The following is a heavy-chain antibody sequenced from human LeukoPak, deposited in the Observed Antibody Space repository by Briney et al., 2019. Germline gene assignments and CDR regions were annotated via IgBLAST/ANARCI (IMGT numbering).Heavy chain of an antibody. D-gene: IGHD3-22*01. CDR2: ISSSSSYI. Sequence: GGSLRLSCAASGFTFSSYSMNWVRQAPGKGLEWVSSISSSSSYIYYADSVKGRITISRDNAKNSLYLQMNSLRAEDTAVYYCARDDQYYYDSSGPTFDYWGQGTLVTVSS. J-gene: IGHJ4*02. CDR1: GFTFSSYS. V-gene: IGHV3-21*01. CDR3: ARDDQYYYDSSGPTFDY.